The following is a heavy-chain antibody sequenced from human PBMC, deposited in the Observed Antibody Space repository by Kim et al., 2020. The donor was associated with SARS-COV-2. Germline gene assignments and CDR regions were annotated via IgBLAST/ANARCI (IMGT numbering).Heavy chain of an antibody. CDR2: VTT. Sequence: VTTDYATPGIGRFTISREDSENTLYLQMNSLKTEDTAVYYCRDGWFDNWGQGTLVTVSS. CDR3: RDGWFDN. V-gene: IGHV3-15*01. J-gene: IGHJ4*02. D-gene: IGHD3-10*01.